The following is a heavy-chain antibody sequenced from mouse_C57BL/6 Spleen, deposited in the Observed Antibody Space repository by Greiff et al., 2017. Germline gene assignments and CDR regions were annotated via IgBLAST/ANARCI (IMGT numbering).Heavy chain of an antibody. J-gene: IGHJ3*01. CDR1: GYSITSGYY. V-gene: IGHV3-6*01. CDR2: ISYDGSN. CDR3: ARDRDYGNYGGPWFAY. D-gene: IGHD2-1*01. Sequence: EVHLVESGPGLVKPSQSLSLTCSVTGYSITSGYYWNWIRQFPGNKLEWMGYISYDGSNNYNPSLKNRISITRDTSKNQFFLKLNSVTTEDTATYYCARDRDYGNYGGPWFAYWGQGTLVTVSA.